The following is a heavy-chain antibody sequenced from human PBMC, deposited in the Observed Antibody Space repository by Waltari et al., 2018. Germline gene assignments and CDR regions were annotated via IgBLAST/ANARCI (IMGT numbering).Heavy chain of an antibody. Sequence: QVTLQQSGPGLLKPSETLSLTCTVSGASFTTDYWSWIRQPPGKGLEWIGYISVSGGTNYNPPLKSRVTMSADTSENQISLTLTSVTAADTAVYYCARSWSAHYYYYIDVWGKGTTVTVSS. V-gene: IGHV4-4*09. CDR2: ISVSGGT. J-gene: IGHJ6*03. D-gene: IGHD1-26*01. CDR3: ARSWSAHYYYYIDV. CDR1: GASFTTDY.